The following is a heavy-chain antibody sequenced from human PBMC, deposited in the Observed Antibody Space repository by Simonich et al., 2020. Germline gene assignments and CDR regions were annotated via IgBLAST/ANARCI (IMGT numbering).Heavy chain of an antibody. J-gene: IGHJ4*02. CDR2: INQSGST. CDR3: ARHLQLGPFDY. D-gene: IGHD1-1*01. CDR1: GGSFSGYY. V-gene: IGHV4-34*01. Sequence: QVQLQQWGAGLLKPSETLSLTCAVYGGSFSGYYWSWIRQPPGKGLEWIGEINQSGSTNHNPSLKSRVTISVDTSKNQFSLKLSSVTAADTAVYYCARHLQLGPFDYWGQGTLVTVSS.